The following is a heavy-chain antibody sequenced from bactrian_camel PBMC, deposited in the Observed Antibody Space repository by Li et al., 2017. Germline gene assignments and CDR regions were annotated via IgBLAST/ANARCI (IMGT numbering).Heavy chain of an antibody. CDR2: IETSGNT. J-gene: IGHJ4*01. V-gene: IGHV3S1*01. CDR1: GFALSKFW. Sequence: VQLVESGGGLVQPGGSLRLSCAASGFALSKFWMYWVRQAPGKALEWVSIIETSGNTQYADSVKGRFTISRDSAKNTVHLQMDSLMPEDSGVYYCAGDRSYGAWYMESQYKYWGRGTQVTVS. D-gene: IGHD6*01. CDR3: AGDRSYGAWYMESQYKY.